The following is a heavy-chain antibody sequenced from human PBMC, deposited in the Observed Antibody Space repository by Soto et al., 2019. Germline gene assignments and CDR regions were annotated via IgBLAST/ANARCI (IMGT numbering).Heavy chain of an antibody. CDR1: GGSISSYY. CDR2: IYYIVST. D-gene: IGHD3-22*01. J-gene: IGHJ4*02. Sequence: SETLSLTCTVSGGSISSYYGGWFRQPPGKGLEWIGYIYYIVSTTYHPSLKSRVTISVDTSKNQFSLNLTSVTAAVTAVYYCARLGGYYQAFDQWGQGSLVTVSS. V-gene: IGHV4-59*08. CDR3: ARLGGYYQAFDQ.